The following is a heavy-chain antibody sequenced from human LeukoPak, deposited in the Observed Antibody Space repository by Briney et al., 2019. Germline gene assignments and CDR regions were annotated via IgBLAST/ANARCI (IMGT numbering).Heavy chain of an antibody. CDR3: ARVRMVRGVISYYYGMDV. J-gene: IGHJ6*04. CDR2: INAGNGNT. V-gene: IGHV1-3*01. CDR1: GYTFTSYA. Sequence: ASVKVSCKASGYTFTSYAMHWVRQAPGQRLEWMGWINAGNGNTKYSQKSQGRVTITRDTSASTAYMELSSLRSEDTAVYSCARVRMVRGVISYYYGMDVWGKGTTVTVSS. D-gene: IGHD3-10*01.